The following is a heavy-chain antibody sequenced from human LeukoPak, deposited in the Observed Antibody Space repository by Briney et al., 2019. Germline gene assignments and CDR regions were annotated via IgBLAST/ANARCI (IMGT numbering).Heavy chain of an antibody. CDR1: GGSISSCF. V-gene: IGHV4-4*07. CDR2: IYTSGST. CDR3: ARGDDFDI. J-gene: IGHJ3*02. Sequence: SETLSLTCTVSGGSISSCFWSWIRQPAGKGLEWIGRIYTSGSTNYNPSLKSRVTMSVDTSKKEFSLKLRSVTAADTAVYYCARGDDFDIWGHGTMVTVSS.